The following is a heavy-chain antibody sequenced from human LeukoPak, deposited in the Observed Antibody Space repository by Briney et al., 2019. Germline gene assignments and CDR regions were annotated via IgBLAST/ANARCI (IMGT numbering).Heavy chain of an antibody. CDR1: GFTFSNYA. V-gene: IGHV3-23*01. Sequence: GASLRLSCAASGFTFSNYAMSWVRQAPGKGLEWVSATGGGSGIYYADSMKSRFTISGDNSKNTLYLQINSLRAEDTAVYYCAKWGDYDVLTGYYVSDYWGQGTLVTVSS. D-gene: IGHD3-9*01. CDR2: TGGGSGI. CDR3: AKWGDYDVLTGYYVSDY. J-gene: IGHJ4*02.